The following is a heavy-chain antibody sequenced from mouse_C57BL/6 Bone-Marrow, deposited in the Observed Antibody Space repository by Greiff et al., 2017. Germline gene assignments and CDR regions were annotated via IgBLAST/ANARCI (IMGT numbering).Heavy chain of an antibody. CDR2: IDPSDSYT. CDR1: GYTFTSYW. V-gene: IGHV1-59*01. Sequence: VQLQQPGAELVRPGTSVKLSCKASGYTFTSYWMHWVKQRPGQGLEWIGVIDPSDSYTNYNQKFKGKATLTVDTSSSTAYMQLSSLTSEDSAVYYCARRAYGSSYWYFDVWGTGTTVTVSS. J-gene: IGHJ1*03. CDR3: ARRAYGSSYWYFDV. D-gene: IGHD1-1*01.